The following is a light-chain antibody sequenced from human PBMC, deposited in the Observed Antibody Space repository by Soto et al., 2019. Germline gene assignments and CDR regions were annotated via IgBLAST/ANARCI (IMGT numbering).Light chain of an antibody. V-gene: IGKV1-33*01. J-gene: IGKJ5*01. Sequence: DIQMTQSPSSLSAAVGDRVTITCRASQSIGKYLSWFQQTPGNAPKLLIYAASKLAKGVTSRFSGSGSGTDFSFIITSLQREDLATYYCQQYYGLPPLTFGQGTRLEIK. CDR2: AAS. CDR1: QSIGKY. CDR3: QQYYGLPPLT.